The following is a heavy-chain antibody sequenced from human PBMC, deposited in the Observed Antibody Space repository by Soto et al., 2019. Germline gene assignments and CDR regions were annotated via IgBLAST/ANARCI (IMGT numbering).Heavy chain of an antibody. CDR3: ARVNGDAPPRGMDV. CDR1: GYTFIDYY. J-gene: IGHJ6*02. Sequence: QVQLVQSGTEVKKPGASVNVSCKASGYTFIDYYIHWVRQAPGQGLEWMGRINPNTGGTYYAQNFQAWVTMTRDTSISRAYMELTRLRSEDTAVYYCARVNGDAPPRGMDVWGQGTTVTVSS. D-gene: IGHD2-8*01. V-gene: IGHV1-2*04. CDR2: INPNTGGT.